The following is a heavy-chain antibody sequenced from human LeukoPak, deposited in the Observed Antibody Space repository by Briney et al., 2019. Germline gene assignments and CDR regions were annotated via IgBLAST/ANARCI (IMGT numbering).Heavy chain of an antibody. CDR1: GFTFINAG. CDR3: TTLRSEMSSTWYGTYYFDY. Sequence: PGGSLRLSCAASGFTFINAGMSWVRQAPGKGLEWVGRIKSKTDGRTTDYAAPAKGRFTISRDHSINTLCLQLNSLKTEDTAVYYCTTLRSEMSSTWYGTYYFDYWGQGTLVTVSS. CDR2: IKSKTDGRTT. J-gene: IGHJ4*02. D-gene: IGHD6-13*01. V-gene: IGHV3-15*01.